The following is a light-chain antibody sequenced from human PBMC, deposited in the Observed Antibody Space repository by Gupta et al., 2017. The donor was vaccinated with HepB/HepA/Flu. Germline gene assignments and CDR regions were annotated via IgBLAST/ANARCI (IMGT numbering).Light chain of an antibody. CDR2: AAS. CDR1: QGIRSD. Sequence: DIQLTQAPSSLYASVGDRVTITCRASQGIRSDLGWCQHKPGKAPKRLIYAASSLLSGVPSRFSGSGYGTEFSLTMISRQPADFATYYCRQEYSYRRTFGQGTXVEIK. V-gene: IGKV1-17*01. J-gene: IGKJ1*01. CDR3: RQEYSYRRT.